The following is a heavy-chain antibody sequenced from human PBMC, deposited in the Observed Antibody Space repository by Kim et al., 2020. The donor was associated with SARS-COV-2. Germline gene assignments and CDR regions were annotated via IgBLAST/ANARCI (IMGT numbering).Heavy chain of an antibody. V-gene: IGHV3-23*01. Sequence: GGSLRLSCAVSGFAFSNSAMSWVRQAPGKGLQWVSTIRSSGDTTYYADSVKGRFTISRDNSKNTLYLQMNSLRVEDTAVYYCAKDLRAVAGYWGQGTLVTVS. D-gene: IGHD6-19*01. CDR2: IRSSGDTT. CDR1: GFAFSNSA. CDR3: AKDLRAVAGY. J-gene: IGHJ4*02.